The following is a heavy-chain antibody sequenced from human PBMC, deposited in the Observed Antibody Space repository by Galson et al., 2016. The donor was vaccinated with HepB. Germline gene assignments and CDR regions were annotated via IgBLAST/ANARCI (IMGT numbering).Heavy chain of an antibody. V-gene: IGHV3-74*01. CDR3: ARAGGRLQQDFDY. CDR2: INGFGFST. Sequence: SLRLSCAASGFTFSRFWIHWVRQVPGKGLVWVSRINGFGFSTSYADSVKGRSTISRDNAKNTVYLQMNSLRAEDTAVYYCARAGGRLQQDFDYWGQGTLVTVSS. J-gene: IGHJ4*02. D-gene: IGHD5-24*01. CDR1: GFTFSRFW.